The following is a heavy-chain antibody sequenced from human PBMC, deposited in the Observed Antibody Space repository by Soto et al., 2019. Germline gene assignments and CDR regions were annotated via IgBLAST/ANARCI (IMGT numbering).Heavy chain of an antibody. J-gene: IGHJ4*02. CDR2: ISGSDGVT. Sequence: GGALRLSGVASGVNFSSHAMTWFRQAPGKGLEWVAVISGSDGVTHYTDAVKGRSTISRDNPKSTVYLQVNSLRAEDMAIYYCATQAEGFLAGPLDFSGPRTLVTGSS. CDR1: GVNFSSHA. V-gene: IGHV3-23*01. CDR3: ATQAEGFLAGPLDF. D-gene: IGHD3-10*01.